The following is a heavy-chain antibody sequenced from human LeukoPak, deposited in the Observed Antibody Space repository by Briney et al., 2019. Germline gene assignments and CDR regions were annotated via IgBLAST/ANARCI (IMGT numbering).Heavy chain of an antibody. CDR3: ARETLTYFYDSGSRH. V-gene: IGHV3-74*01. Sequence: GGSLRLSCAASGFTFSSFWVHWVRQAPGKGLVWISRINSDGSSTSYADSVKGRFTISRDNAKNTLYLQMNNLRAEDTAVYYCARETLTYFYDSGSRHWGQGTLVTVSS. D-gene: IGHD3-10*01. CDR1: GFTFSSFW. J-gene: IGHJ4*02. CDR2: INSDGSST.